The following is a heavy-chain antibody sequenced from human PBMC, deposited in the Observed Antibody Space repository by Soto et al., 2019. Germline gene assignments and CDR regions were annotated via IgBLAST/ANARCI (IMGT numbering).Heavy chain of an antibody. CDR1: GYSFTSYW. D-gene: IGHD3-22*01. CDR2: IYPGDSDT. Sequence: GESLKISCKGSGYSFTSYWIGWVRQMPGKGLEWMGIIYPGDSDTRYSPSFQGQVTISADKSISTAYLQWSSLKASDTAMYYCAMCDDSSGYSRLCAFDIWGQGTMVTVSS. CDR3: AMCDDSSGYSRLCAFDI. V-gene: IGHV5-51*01. J-gene: IGHJ3*02.